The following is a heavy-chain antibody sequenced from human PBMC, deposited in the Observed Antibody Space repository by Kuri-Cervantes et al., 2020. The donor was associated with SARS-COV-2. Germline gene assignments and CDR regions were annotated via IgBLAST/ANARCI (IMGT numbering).Heavy chain of an antibody. CDR2: ISASGEII. CDR1: GFTISDYY. V-gene: IGHV3-11*04. CDR3: ARPPYYHYYMDV. Sequence: GGSLRLSCAASGFTISDYYMTWIRQTPGKGLEWVSYISASGEIIYYADSVKGRFTISRDIAKNSLYLHMNTLRAEDTAVYYCARPPYYHYYMDVWGKGTTVTVSS. J-gene: IGHJ6*03.